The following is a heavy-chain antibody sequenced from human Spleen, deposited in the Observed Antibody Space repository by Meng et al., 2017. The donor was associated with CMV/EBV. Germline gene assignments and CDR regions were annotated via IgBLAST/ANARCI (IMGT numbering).Heavy chain of an antibody. CDR1: GYTFTSYG. V-gene: IGHV1-2*02. CDR2: ISPKSGGT. Sequence: ASVKVSCKASGYTFTSYGISWVRQAPGQGLEWMGWISPKSGGTRYAQNFQGRVTMTRDTSISTAYMELNSLRSDDTAVYYCAKSIVGDRLDYWGQGTLVTVSS. D-gene: IGHD1-26*01. J-gene: IGHJ4*02. CDR3: AKSIVGDRLDY.